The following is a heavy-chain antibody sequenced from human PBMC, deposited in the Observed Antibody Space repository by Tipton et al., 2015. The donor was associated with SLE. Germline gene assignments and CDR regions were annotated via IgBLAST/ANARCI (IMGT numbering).Heavy chain of an antibody. Sequence: SLRLSCAASGFTLSNFWMNWVRQVPGKGLEWVANIKQAGSEKNYVDSVKGRFTIYRDNAKNSLYLQMDSLRAEDTAVYYCATGGGGGWIIDSWGQGTLVTVSS. CDR3: ATGGGGGWIIDS. D-gene: IGHD6-19*01. CDR1: GFTLSNFW. J-gene: IGHJ4*02. CDR2: IKQAGSEK. V-gene: IGHV3-7*01.